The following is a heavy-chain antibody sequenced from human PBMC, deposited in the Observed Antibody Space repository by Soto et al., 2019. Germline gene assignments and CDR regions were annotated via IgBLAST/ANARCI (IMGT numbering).Heavy chain of an antibody. D-gene: IGHD6-6*01. CDR2: ISGSGGST. V-gene: IGHV3-23*01. CDR1: GFTFSSYA. Sequence: EVQLLESGGGLVQPGGSLRLSCAASGFTFSSYAMSWVHQAPGKGLEWVSAISGSGGSTYYADSVKGRFTISTDNSKNTLYLQMNSLRAEDTAVYYCVKTPTSIAPRDYFDYWGQGTLVTVSS. J-gene: IGHJ4*02. CDR3: VKTPTSIAPRDYFDY.